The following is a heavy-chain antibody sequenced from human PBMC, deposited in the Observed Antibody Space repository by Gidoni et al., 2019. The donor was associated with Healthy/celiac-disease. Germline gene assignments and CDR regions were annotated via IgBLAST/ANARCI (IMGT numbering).Heavy chain of an antibody. V-gene: IGHV3-33*01. D-gene: IGHD2-2*01. CDR3: ARDSQDIVVVPAAGYNWFDP. CDR1: GFPFSSYG. J-gene: IGHJ5*02. CDR2: IWYDGSNK. Sequence: QVQLVESGGGVVQPGRSLRLSCAASGFPFSSYGMHWVRQAPGKGLEWVAVIWYDGSNKYYADSVKGRFTISRDNSKNTLYLQMNSLRAEDTAVYYCARDSQDIVVVPAAGYNWFDPWGQGTLVTVSS.